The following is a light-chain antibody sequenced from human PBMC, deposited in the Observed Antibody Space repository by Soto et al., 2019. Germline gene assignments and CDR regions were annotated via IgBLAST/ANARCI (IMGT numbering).Light chain of an antibody. CDR2: DVS. V-gene: IGKV3-20*01. J-gene: IGKJ5*01. CDR3: RQYGGSAST. Sequence: IVMTQSPGTLSVSPGERATLSCRAGQGVTTNFAWYQQKSGQSPRLLIYDVSSRASGVPVRVSGSGSGKAFAVTISRLETEDFALYYCRQYGGSASTFGLGTR. CDR1: QGVTTN.